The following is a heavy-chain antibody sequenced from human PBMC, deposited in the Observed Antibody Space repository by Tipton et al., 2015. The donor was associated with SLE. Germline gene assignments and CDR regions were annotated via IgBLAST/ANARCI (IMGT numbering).Heavy chain of an antibody. CDR1: GGSIGSHY. CDR3: ARRADAFDI. J-gene: IGHJ3*02. Sequence: TLSLTCTVSGGSIGSHYWNWIRQSPGKGLEWIGYLSHSGSTNYNPSLKSRVTMSVDTSKNQFSLKMRSVTAADTAVYYCARRADAFDIWGQGTMVTVSS. CDR2: LSHSGST. V-gene: IGHV4-59*11.